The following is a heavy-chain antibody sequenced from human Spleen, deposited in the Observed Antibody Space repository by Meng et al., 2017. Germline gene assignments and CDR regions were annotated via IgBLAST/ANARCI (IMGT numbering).Heavy chain of an antibody. Sequence: VQLVESGGGVVQPGRSLRLSCAGSGFTFSSYWMHWVRQVPGKGLVWLSRINFDGSSTTYADSVKGRFTISRDNAKNTLYLQMNSLRAEDTAVYYCVRQGFDYWGQGTLVTVSS. V-gene: IGHV3-74*02. CDR2: INFDGSST. CDR3: VRQGFDY. CDR1: GFTFSSYW. J-gene: IGHJ4*02.